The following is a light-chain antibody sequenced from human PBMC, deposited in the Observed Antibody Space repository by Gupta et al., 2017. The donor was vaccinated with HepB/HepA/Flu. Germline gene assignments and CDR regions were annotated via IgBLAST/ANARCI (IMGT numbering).Light chain of an antibody. CDR1: SSNIGNNY. CDR3: GTWDSSLSAHAV. CDR2: ANN. V-gene: IGLV1-51*01. J-gene: IGLJ3*02. Sequence: QSVLTQTPSVSAAPRQTVTISCYDNSSNIGNNYVYWYQQPPGTAPKLLIYANNKRPSEIPDRFSGSNSGTSATLGITGLQTGDEADYYCGTWDSSLSAHAVFGGGTKLTVL.